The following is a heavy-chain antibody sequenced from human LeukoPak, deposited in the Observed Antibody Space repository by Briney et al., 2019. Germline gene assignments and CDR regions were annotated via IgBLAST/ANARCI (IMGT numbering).Heavy chain of an antibody. Sequence: GGSLRLSCAASGFTFSNYAMNWVRQAPGKGLEWVSSISSSSSYIYYADSVKGRFTISRDNAKNSLYLQMNSLRAEDTAVYYCASFYGSGSYYSLVREPFDYWGQGTLVTVSS. J-gene: IGHJ4*02. V-gene: IGHV3-21*01. CDR2: ISSSSSYI. CDR3: ASFYGSGSYYSLVREPFDY. D-gene: IGHD3-10*01. CDR1: GFTFSNYA.